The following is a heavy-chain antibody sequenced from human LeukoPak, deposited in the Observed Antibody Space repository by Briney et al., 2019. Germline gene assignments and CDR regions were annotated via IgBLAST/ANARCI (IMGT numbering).Heavy chain of an antibody. CDR3: ARSLQGNPTYDAFDI. Sequence: SETLPLTCAVYGGSFSGYYWSWIRQPPGKGLEWIGEINHSGSTNYNPSLKSRVTISVDTSKNQFSLKLSSVTAADTAVYYCARSLQGNPTYDAFDIWGQGTMVTVSS. CDR1: GGSFSGYY. J-gene: IGHJ3*02. CDR2: INHSGST. V-gene: IGHV4-34*01. D-gene: IGHD4-23*01.